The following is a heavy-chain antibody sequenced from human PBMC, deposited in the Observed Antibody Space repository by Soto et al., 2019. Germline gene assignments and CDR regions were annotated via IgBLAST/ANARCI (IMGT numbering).Heavy chain of an antibody. CDR3: TTDNYYYGSGSYPIVDFDY. Sequence: GGSLRLSCAASGFTFSNAWMSWVRQAPGKGLEWVGRIKSKTDGGTTDYAAPVKGRFTISRDDSKNTLYLQMNSLKTEDTAVYYCTTDNYYYGSGSYPIVDFDYWGQGTLVTVSS. J-gene: IGHJ4*02. D-gene: IGHD3-10*01. CDR1: GFTFSNAW. CDR2: IKSKTDGGTT. V-gene: IGHV3-15*01.